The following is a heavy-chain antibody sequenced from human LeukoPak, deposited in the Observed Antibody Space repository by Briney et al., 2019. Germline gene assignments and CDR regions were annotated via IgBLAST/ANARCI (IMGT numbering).Heavy chain of an antibody. CDR3: ARDYYDSSGSYGRGGYYYMDV. CDR2: IYTSGST. CDR1: GASISSYY. D-gene: IGHD3-22*01. V-gene: IGHV4-4*07. J-gene: IGHJ6*03. Sequence: PSETLSLTCTVSGASISSYYWSWIRQPAGKGLEWIGRIYTSGSTNYNPSLKSRVNISVDKSKNQFSLKLSSVTAADTAVYYCARDYYDSSGSYGRGGYYYMDVWGKGTTATVSS.